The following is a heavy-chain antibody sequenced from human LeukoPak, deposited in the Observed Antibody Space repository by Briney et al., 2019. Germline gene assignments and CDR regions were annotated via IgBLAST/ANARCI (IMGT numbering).Heavy chain of an antibody. CDR1: GFTFSSLD. CDR3: ANLDYSNGY. CDR2: ISWNSGSI. J-gene: IGHJ4*02. D-gene: IGHD5-18*01. Sequence: GGSLRLSCAASGFTFSSLDMSWVRQAPGKGLEWVSGISWNSGSIGYADSVKGRFTISRDNAKNSLYLQMNSLRAEDTALYYCANLDYSNGYWGQGTLVTVSS. V-gene: IGHV3-9*01.